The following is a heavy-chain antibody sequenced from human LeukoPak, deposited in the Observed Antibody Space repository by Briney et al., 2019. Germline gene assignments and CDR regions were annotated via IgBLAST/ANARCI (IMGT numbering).Heavy chain of an antibody. CDR3: ARDRVWFGESFDY. J-gene: IGHJ4*02. CDR2: ISPYNGNF. Sequence: ASVKVSCKASGYTFITYSITWVRQAPGQGLEWMGWISPYNGNFNYAQNFQGRITMTTDTPTSTAYMELRSLRSDDAAVYYCARDRVWFGESFDYWGQGTLVTVSS. CDR1: GYTFITYS. D-gene: IGHD3-10*01. V-gene: IGHV1-18*01.